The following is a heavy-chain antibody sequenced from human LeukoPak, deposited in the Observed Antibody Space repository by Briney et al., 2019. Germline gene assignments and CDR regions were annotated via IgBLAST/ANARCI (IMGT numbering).Heavy chain of an antibody. CDR3: ARDVPYYYDSSGYYSPFDC. Sequence: GGSLRLSCSASGFTFSTLPMHWVRQAPGKGLEYVSGSSSNGGSTCYADSVKGRFTISRDNSKNTVDLLMNSLRAEDTAIYYCARDVPYYYDSSGYYSPFDCWGQGTLVTVSS. D-gene: IGHD3-22*01. J-gene: IGHJ4*02. CDR1: GFTFSTLP. CDR2: SSSNGGST. V-gene: IGHV3-64*04.